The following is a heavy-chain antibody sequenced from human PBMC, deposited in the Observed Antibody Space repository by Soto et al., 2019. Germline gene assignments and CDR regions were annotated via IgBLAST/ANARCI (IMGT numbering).Heavy chain of an antibody. D-gene: IGHD4-17*01. CDR3: ARDFSTTTPFNY. Sequence: GGSLSRSCAASEFNFSNYTLHWVRLAPGKGLERVPVISFDESSKFYADSVKGRFTISRDNSNNTLYLQMNSLRAEDTAVHYCARDFSTTTPFNYWGQGTLFTVSS. CDR2: ISFDESSK. CDR1: EFNFSNYT. J-gene: IGHJ4*02. V-gene: IGHV3-30-3*01.